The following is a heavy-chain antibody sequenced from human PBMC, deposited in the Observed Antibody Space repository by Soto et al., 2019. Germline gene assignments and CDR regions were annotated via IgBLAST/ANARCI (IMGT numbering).Heavy chain of an antibody. Sequence: QITLKESGPTLVRPTQTLTLTCTFSGFSLSTTGVGVGWIRQPPGKALEWLALIYWDDDKRYSPSLKSRLTITRDTAKNQETLTLTNMDPVDTATYYCAQRIRYYGLGSERGNWFDPWGQGTLVTVSS. CDR1: GFSLSTTGVG. CDR3: AQRIRYYGLGSERGNWFDP. CDR2: IYWDDDK. J-gene: IGHJ5*02. D-gene: IGHD3-10*01. V-gene: IGHV2-5*02.